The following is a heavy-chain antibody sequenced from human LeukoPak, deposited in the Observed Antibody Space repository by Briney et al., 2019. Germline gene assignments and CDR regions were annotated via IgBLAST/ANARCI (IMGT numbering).Heavy chain of an antibody. V-gene: IGHV1-2*02. CDR2: INPNSGGT. CDR1: GYTFTSYG. J-gene: IGHJ4*02. Sequence: ASVKVSCKASGYTFTSYGISWVRQAPGQGLEWMGWINPNSGGTNYAQKFQGRVTMTRDTSISTAYMELSRLRSDDTAVYYCARAVYSSSWYDYWGQGTLVTVSS. D-gene: IGHD6-13*01. CDR3: ARAVYSSSWYDY.